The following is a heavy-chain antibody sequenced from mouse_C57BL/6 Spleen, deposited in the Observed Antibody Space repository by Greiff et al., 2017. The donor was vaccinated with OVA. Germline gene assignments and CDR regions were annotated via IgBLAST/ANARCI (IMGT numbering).Heavy chain of an antibody. CDR3: ARLLPFAY. CDR1: GFTFSDYG. Sequence: VQLKESGGGLVKPGGSLKLSCAASGFTFSDYGMHWVRQAPEKGLEWVAYISSGSSTIYYADTVKGRFTISRDNAKNTLFLQMTSLRSEDTAMYYCARLLPFAYWGQGTLVTVSA. CDR2: ISSGSSTI. D-gene: IGHD2-1*01. V-gene: IGHV5-17*01. J-gene: IGHJ3*01.